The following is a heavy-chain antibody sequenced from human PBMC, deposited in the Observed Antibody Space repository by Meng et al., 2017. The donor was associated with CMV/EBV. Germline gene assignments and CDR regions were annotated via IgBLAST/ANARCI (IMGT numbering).Heavy chain of an antibody. CDR3: ASAAYCGGDCYSGAFDI. V-gene: IGHV3-30*04. CDR1: GFTFSSYA. J-gene: IGHJ3*02. Sequence: GGPLRLSCAASGFTFSSYAMHWVRQAPGKGLEWVAVISYDGSNKYYADSVKGRFTISRDNSKNTLYLQMNSLRAEDTAVYYCASAAYCGGDCYSGAFDIWGQGTMVTVSS. CDR2: ISYDGSNK. D-gene: IGHD2-21*01.